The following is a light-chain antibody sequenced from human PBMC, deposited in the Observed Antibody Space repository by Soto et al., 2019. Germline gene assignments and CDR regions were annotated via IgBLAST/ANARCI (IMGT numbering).Light chain of an antibody. Sequence: EIVLTQSPTTLSVSPGEGATLFCRASQTVPGNYLAWLQQRPGQSPRLLIYGASRRATGIPDRFSGSGSGTDFTLPISRVEPDDFALYYCHQYTSPPWTLGQGTRVE. V-gene: IGKV3-20*01. CDR3: HQYTSPPWT. J-gene: IGKJ1*01. CDR1: QTVPGNY. CDR2: GAS.